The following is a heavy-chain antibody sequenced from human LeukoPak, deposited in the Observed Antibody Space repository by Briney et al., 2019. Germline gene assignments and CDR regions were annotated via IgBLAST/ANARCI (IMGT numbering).Heavy chain of an antibody. CDR3: ARDYHVGAIDY. Sequence: GGSLRLSCAASGFTFSSYAMHWVRQAPGKGLEWVAVISYDGSNKYYADSVKGRFTISRDNSKNTLYLQMNSLRAEDTAVYYCARDYHVGAIDYWGQGTLVTVSS. CDR2: ISYDGSNK. D-gene: IGHD1-26*01. J-gene: IGHJ4*02. CDR1: GFTFSSYA. V-gene: IGHV3-30-3*01.